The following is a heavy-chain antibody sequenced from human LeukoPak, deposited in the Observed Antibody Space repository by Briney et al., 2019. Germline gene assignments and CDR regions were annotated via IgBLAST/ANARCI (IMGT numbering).Heavy chain of an antibody. CDR1: GFTFSSYA. V-gene: IGHV3-23*01. D-gene: IGHD1-7*01. Sequence: PGGSLRLSCAASGFTFSSYALSWVRQAPGKGLEWVSAISGSGGSTYYADSVKGRFTISRDNSKNTLYLQMNSLRAEDTAVYYCAKAPAITGTTAYWGQGTLVTVSS. CDR2: ISGSGGST. CDR3: AKAPAITGTTAY. J-gene: IGHJ4*02.